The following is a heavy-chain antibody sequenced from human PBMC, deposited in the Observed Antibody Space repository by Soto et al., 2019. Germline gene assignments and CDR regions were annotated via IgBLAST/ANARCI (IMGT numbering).Heavy chain of an antibody. J-gene: IGHJ4*02. CDR3: ARIVESGYGRRTYFDY. CDR1: GYTFTSYG. D-gene: IGHD5-12*01. CDR2: IGAYNGNT. Sequence: ASVKVSCKASGYTFTSYGISWVRQAPGQGLEWMGWIGAYNGNTNYAQKIQGRVTMTTDTSTSTAYMELRTLRSDDTAVYYCARIVESGYGRRTYFDYWGQGTLVTVSS. V-gene: IGHV1-18*01.